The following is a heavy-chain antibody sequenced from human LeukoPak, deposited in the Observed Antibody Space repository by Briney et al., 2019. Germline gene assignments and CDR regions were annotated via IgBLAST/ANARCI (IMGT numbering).Heavy chain of an antibody. CDR3: ARDRAYNVVEPHQPFDY. V-gene: IGHV3-21*01. CDR1: GFTFSSYS. J-gene: IGHJ4*02. Sequence: PGGSLRLSCAASGFTFSSYSMNWVRQAPGKGLEWVSSISSSSSYIYYADSMKGRFTISRDNAKNSLYLQMNSLRAEDTAVYYCARDRAYNVVEPHQPFDYWGQGTLVTVSS. CDR2: ISSSSSYI. D-gene: IGHD2-15*01.